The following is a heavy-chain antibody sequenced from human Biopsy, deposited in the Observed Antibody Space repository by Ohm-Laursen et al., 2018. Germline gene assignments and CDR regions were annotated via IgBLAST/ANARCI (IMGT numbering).Heavy chain of an antibody. V-gene: IGHV1-69*06. CDR2: NIPILGTG. J-gene: IGHJ1*01. D-gene: IGHD3-9*01. Sequence: SVKVSCKAPEGTFSNYGVNWVRQAPGQGLEWLGGNIPILGTGNYAQKFQDRVTVAADTSTSTATMELRSLRSDDTAVYYCATKLTGYFHHWGQGTQVTVSS. CDR3: ATKLTGYFHH. CDR1: EGTFSNYG.